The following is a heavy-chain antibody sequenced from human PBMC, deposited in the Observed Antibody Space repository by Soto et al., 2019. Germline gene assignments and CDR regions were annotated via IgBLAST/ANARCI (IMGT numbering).Heavy chain of an antibody. Sequence: PGGSLRLSCAASGFTFSSYGMHWDRQAPSKVLEWVAVISYNGSNKYYRNSGTGRLTIHTHTSTNTPYRQMNSQRAERTAVYYWAKCCLGSSLVYGGGNYYYYGMDVWGQGTTVTVSS. CDR3: AKCCLGSSLVYGGGNYYYYGMDV. CDR2: ISYNGSNK. V-gene: IGHV3-30*18. J-gene: IGHJ6*02. D-gene: IGHD6-13*01. CDR1: GFTFSSYG.